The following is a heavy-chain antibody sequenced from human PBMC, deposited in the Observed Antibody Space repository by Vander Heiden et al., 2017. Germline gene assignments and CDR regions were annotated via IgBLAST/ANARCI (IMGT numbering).Heavy chain of an antibody. D-gene: IGHD2-21*02. J-gene: IGHJ4*02. CDR3: TTGLVVVTAFDH. Sequence: EVQLVESGGGLVKPAGSLRLSCAASGFTFNNAWMNWVRQAPGKGLEWVGRIKYNSDGGTTDYAAPVKGRFTISRDDSKNTLFLQMNSLKTEDTAVYYCTTGLVVVTAFDHWGQGTLVTVSS. CDR2: IKYNSDGGTT. CDR1: GFTFNNAW. V-gene: IGHV3-15*07.